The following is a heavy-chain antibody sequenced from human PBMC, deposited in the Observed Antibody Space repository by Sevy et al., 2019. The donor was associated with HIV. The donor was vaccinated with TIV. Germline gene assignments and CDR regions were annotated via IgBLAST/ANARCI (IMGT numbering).Heavy chain of an antibody. Sequence: GGSLRLSCAASGFTFSSYAMSWVRQAPGKGLEWVSAISGSGGSTYYADSVKGRFTISRDNSKNTLYLQMNGLRAEDTAVYYCAKRSRRIAVAGTGDYWGQGTLVTVSS. CDR3: AKRSRRIAVAGTGDY. V-gene: IGHV3-23*01. D-gene: IGHD6-19*01. CDR2: ISGSGGST. J-gene: IGHJ4*02. CDR1: GFTFSSYA.